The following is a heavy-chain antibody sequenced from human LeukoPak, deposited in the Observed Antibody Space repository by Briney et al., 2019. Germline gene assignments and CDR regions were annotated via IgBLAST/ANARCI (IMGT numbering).Heavy chain of an antibody. Sequence: GGSLRLSCAASGFAVTANYMNWVRQAPGKGLEWVSVHYSGSTTYYADSVRGRFTISRGNSKNTLYLQMNSLRVEDTAVYYCARLPAYYYGMDVWGQGTTVTVTS. CDR2: HYSGSTT. CDR3: ARLPAYYYGMDV. J-gene: IGHJ6*02. CDR1: GFAVTANY. V-gene: IGHV3-66*04.